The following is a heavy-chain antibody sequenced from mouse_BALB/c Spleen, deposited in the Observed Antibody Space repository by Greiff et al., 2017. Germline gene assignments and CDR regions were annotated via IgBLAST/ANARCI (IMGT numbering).Heavy chain of an antibody. J-gene: IGHJ4*01. Sequence: EVQLQQSGPELVKPGASVKISCTASGYTFTDYNMHWVKQSHGKSLEWIGYIYPYNGGTGYNQKFKSTATLTVDNSSSTAYMELRSLTSEDSAVYYCARGYDDGNYYARDYWGQGTSVTVAS. CDR2: IYPYNGGT. V-gene: IGHV1S29*02. CDR1: GYTFTDYN. D-gene: IGHD2-14*01. CDR3: ARGYDDGNYYARDY.